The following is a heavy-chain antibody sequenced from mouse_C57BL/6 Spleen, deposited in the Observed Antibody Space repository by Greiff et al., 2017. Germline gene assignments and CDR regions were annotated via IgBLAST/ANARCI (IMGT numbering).Heavy chain of an antibody. CDR2: ISSGGDYI. Sequence: EVMLVESGEGLVKPGGSLKLSCAASGFTFSSYAMSWVRQTPEKRLEWVAYISSGGDYIYYADTVKGRFTISRDNARNTLYLQMSSLKSEDTAMYYCTRYDYELPFAYWGQGTLVTVSA. J-gene: IGHJ3*01. CDR1: GFTFSSYA. D-gene: IGHD2-4*01. V-gene: IGHV5-9-1*02. CDR3: TRYDYELPFAY.